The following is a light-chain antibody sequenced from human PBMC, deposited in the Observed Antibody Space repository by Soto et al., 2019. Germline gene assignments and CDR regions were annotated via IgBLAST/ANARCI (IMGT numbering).Light chain of an antibody. CDR3: QQYNSYSPYS. Sequence: DIQMTQSPSTLSASVGDRVTITCRASQSISSWLAWYQQKPGKAPKLLIYKASSLESGVPSRFSGSGSGTEFTLNISSLQPDDFATYFCQQYNSYSPYSFGQGTKLEIQ. J-gene: IGKJ2*03. CDR1: QSISSW. CDR2: KAS. V-gene: IGKV1-5*03.